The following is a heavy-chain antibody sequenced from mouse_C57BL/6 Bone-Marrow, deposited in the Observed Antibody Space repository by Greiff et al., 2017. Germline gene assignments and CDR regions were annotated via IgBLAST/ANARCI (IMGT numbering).Heavy chain of an antibody. CDR3: ARYLWLREYWYFDV. CDR1: GYTFTSHW. D-gene: IGHD2-2*01. V-gene: IGHV1-56*01. CDR2: IFPGSGST. J-gene: IGHJ1*03. Sequence: QVQLQQPGAELVMPGASVKLSCKASGYTFTSHWMQWVRQRPGQGLEWIGEIFPGSGSTYYNEKFKGKATLAVDTSSSTAYMQLSSLTSEDSAVYFCARYLWLREYWYFDVWGTGTTVTVSS.